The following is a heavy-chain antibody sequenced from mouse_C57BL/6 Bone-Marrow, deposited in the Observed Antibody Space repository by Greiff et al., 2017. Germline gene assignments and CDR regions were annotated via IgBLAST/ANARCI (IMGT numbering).Heavy chain of an antibody. D-gene: IGHD2-1*01. CDR1: GFNIKDDY. V-gene: IGHV14-4*01. CDR2: IDPENGDT. Sequence: EVQLQQSGAELVRPGASVKLSCTASGFNIKDDYMHWVKQRPEQGLEWIGWIDPENGDTEYASKFQGKATITADTSSNTAYLQLSSLTSEDTAVXYCTTGYLLWPHWSQGTTLTVSS. J-gene: IGHJ2*01. CDR3: TTGYLLWPH.